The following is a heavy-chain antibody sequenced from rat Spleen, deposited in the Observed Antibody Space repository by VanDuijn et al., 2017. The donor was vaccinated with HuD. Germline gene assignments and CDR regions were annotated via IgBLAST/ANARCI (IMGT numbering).Heavy chain of an antibody. CDR2: ISYEGSST. V-gene: IGHV5-20*01. J-gene: IGHJ3*01. CDR3: TTDRDYYSSYIPRFAY. D-gene: IGHD1-2*01. CDR1: GFTFSDYY. Sequence: EVQLVESGGGLVQPGRSLKLSCAASGFTFSDYYMAWVRQAPKKGLEWVASISYEGSSTYYRDSVKGRFTISRDNAKSTQYLQMDSLRPEDTATYYCTTDRDYYSSYIPRFAYWGQGTLVTVSS.